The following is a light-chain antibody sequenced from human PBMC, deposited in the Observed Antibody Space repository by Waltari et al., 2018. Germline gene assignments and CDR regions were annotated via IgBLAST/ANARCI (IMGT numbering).Light chain of an antibody. CDR2: DVS. CDR1: SSDVGVYNY. CDR3: SSYTSSFIYV. J-gene: IGLJ1*01. V-gene: IGLV2-14*03. Sequence: QSALTQPASVSGSPGPSITISCTGTSSDVGVYNYVSWYQQHPGKAPKLMIYDVSNRPSGVSNRFSGSKSGNTASLTISGLQAEDEADYYCSSYTSSFIYVFGTGTKVTVL.